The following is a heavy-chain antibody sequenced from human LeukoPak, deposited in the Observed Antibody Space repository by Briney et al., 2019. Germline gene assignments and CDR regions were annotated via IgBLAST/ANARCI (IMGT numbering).Heavy chain of an antibody. CDR1: GFTFSSYA. V-gene: IGHV3-23*01. Sequence: GGSLRLSCAASGFTFSSYAMSWVRQAPGKGLEWVSAISGSGGSTYYADSVKGRFTISRDNSKNTLYLQMNSMRAEDTAVYYCAKKEDIVVVVAATGGGFDYWGQGTLVTVSS. CDR3: AKKEDIVVVVAATGGGFDY. D-gene: IGHD2-15*01. CDR2: ISGSGGST. J-gene: IGHJ4*02.